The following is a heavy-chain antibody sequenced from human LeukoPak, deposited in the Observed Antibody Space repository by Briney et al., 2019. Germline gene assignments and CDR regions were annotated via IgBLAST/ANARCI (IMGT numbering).Heavy chain of an antibody. V-gene: IGHV1-58*01. J-gene: IGHJ6*04. CDR1: GFTFTSSA. D-gene: IGHD2-15*01. CDR2: IVVGSGNT. CDR3: AAGAGYCSGGSCYLDYYYYGMDV. Sequence: ASVKVSCKASGFTFTSSAVQWVRQARGQRLEWIGWIVVGSGNTNYTQKFRERVTITRDMSTSTAYMELSSLRSEDTAVYYCAAGAGYCSGGSCYLDYYYYGMDVWGKGTTVTVSS.